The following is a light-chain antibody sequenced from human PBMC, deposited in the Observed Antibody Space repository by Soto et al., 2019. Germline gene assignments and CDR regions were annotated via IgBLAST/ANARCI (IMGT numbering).Light chain of an antibody. CDR3: RQSYRAPYT. CDR1: QSISTY. CDR2: AAS. J-gene: IGKJ2*01. Sequence: DIQMTQSPSSLSASVGDRVTVTCRASQSISTYLNWYQQKPGKAPKLLIYAASSLQSGVPSRFTGGGAGTDFTLTITSLQPADFVTYYCRQSYRAPYTFGQGTKVEIK. V-gene: IGKV1-39*01.